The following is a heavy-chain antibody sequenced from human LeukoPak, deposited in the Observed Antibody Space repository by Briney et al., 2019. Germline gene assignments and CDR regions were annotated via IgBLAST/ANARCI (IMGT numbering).Heavy chain of an antibody. CDR1: GYTFTGYY. Sequence: ASVKVSCNASGYTFTGYYMHWVRQAPGQGLEWMGWINPNSGGTNYAQKFQGRVTMTRDTSISTAYMELSRLRSDDTAVYYCARVHCSSTSCYDFDFDYWGQGTLVTVSS. J-gene: IGHJ4*02. CDR2: INPNSGGT. V-gene: IGHV1-2*02. D-gene: IGHD2-2*01. CDR3: ARVHCSSTSCYDFDFDY.